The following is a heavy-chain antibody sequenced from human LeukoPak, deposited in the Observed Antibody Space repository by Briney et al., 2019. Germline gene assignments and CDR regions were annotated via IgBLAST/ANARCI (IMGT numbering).Heavy chain of an antibody. CDR3: ARSISPIAVAGPIDY. CDR1: GYTFTGYY. Sequence: GASVKVSCKASGYTFTGYYMHWVRQAPGQGLEWMGWINPNSGGTNYAQKFQGRVNMTRDTAISTAYMELSRLRSDDTAVYYCARSISPIAVAGPIDYWGQGTLVTVSS. D-gene: IGHD6-19*01. V-gene: IGHV1-2*02. CDR2: INPNSGGT. J-gene: IGHJ4*02.